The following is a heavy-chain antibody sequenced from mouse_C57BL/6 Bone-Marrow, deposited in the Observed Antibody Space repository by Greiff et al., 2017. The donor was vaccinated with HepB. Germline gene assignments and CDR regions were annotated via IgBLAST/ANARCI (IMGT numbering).Heavy chain of an antibody. CDR3: ARQGRITTVVAHYYAMDY. D-gene: IGHD1-1*01. Sequence: EVKLVESGGGLVKPGGSLKLSCAASGFTFSSYTMSWVRQTPEKRLEWVATISGGGGNTYYPDSVKGRFTISRDNAKNTLYLQMSSLRSEDTALYYCARQGRITTVVAHYYAMDYWGQGTSVTVSS. CDR2: ISGGGGNT. CDR1: GFTFSSYT. J-gene: IGHJ4*01. V-gene: IGHV5-9*01.